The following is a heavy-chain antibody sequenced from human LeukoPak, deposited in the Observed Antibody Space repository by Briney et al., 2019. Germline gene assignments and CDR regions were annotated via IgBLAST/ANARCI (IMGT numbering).Heavy chain of an antibody. CDR3: ARMKGIAARPFDY. D-gene: IGHD6-6*01. Sequence: SETLSLTCTVSGGSISSSSYYWGWIRQPPEKGLEWIGSIYYSGSTYYNPSLESRVTISVDTSKNQFSLKLSSVTAADTAVYYCARMKGIAARPFDYWGQGTLVTVSS. V-gene: IGHV4-39*01. CDR2: IYYSGST. CDR1: GGSISSSSYY. J-gene: IGHJ4*02.